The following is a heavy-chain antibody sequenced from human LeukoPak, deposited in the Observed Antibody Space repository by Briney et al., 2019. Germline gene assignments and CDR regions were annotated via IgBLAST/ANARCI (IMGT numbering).Heavy chain of an antibody. V-gene: IGHV4-4*07. D-gene: IGHD2-2*01. J-gene: IGHJ5*02. Sequence: PSETLSLTCTVSGGSISSYYWSWIRQPAGKGLEWIGRIYTSGSTIYNPSLKSRVTMSVDTSKNQFSLKLSSVTAADTAVYYCARDQEDDIVVVPAAVNWFDPWGQGTLVTVSS. CDR3: ARDQEDDIVVVPAAVNWFDP. CDR2: IYTSGST. CDR1: GGSISSYY.